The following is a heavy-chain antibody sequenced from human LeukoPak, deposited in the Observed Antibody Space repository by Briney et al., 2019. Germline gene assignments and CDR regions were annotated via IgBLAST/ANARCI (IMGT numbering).Heavy chain of an antibody. CDR3: ARDRIIGGFDP. CDR2: ISSSSSYI. CDR1: GFTFSSYS. Sequence: GGSLRLSCAASGFTFSSYSMNWVRQAPGKGLEWVSSISSSSSYIYYADSVKGRFTISRDNAKNSLYLQMNSLRAEDTAVYYCARDRIIGGFDPWGQGTLVTVPS. J-gene: IGHJ5*02. D-gene: IGHD3-10*01. V-gene: IGHV3-21*01.